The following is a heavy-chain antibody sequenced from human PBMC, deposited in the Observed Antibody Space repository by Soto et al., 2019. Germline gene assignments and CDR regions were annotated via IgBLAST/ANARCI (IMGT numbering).Heavy chain of an antibody. D-gene: IGHD6-13*01. CDR1: GFTFSTYT. V-gene: IGHV3-21*01. CDR3: ARDRLTAGIDYGMDV. J-gene: IGHJ6*02. Sequence: EVQLVESGGGLVKPGGSLRLSCAASGFTFSTYTMNWVRQAPGTGLEWVSSISSSSSSIYYADSMKGRFTISRDNAKNSLNLQMNSVRAEDTAVYYCARDRLTAGIDYGMDVWGQGTTVTVSS. CDR2: ISSSSSSI.